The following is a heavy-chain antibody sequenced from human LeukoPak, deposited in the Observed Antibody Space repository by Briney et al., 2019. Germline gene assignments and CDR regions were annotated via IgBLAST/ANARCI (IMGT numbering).Heavy chain of an antibody. V-gene: IGHV4-4*08. CDR1: GGSISSSS. CDR2: IYTNGGT. Sequence: SETLSLTCTVSGGSISSSSWSWIRQPPEKGLEWIGFIYTNGGTNYNPSLKSRVTISVDTSKNQVSLKLTSVTAADTVVYYCARGGPGAYYDTSGASDSWGQGTLVTVSS. D-gene: IGHD3-22*01. J-gene: IGHJ4*02. CDR3: ARGGPGAYYDTSGASDS.